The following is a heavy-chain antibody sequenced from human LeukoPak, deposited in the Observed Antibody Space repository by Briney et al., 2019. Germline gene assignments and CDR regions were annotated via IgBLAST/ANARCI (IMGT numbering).Heavy chain of an antibody. Sequence: NPGGSLRLSCAASGFTFSSYAMSWVRQAPGKGLEWVSSTSSSSGDIHYADSVKGRFTISRDNAKNSLFLQMNSLRAEDTAVYYCARGFLAAAAYVEYWGQGTLVTVSS. D-gene: IGHD6-13*01. J-gene: IGHJ4*02. CDR3: ARGFLAAAAYVEY. V-gene: IGHV3-21*01. CDR1: GFTFSSYA. CDR2: TSSSSGDI.